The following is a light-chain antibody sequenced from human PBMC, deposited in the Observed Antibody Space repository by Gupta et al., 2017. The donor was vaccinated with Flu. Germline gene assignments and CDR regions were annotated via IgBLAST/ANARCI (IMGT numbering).Light chain of an antibody. Sequence: SSLSASVGDRVTITCRASQSISSYLNWYQQKPGKAPKLLIYAASSLQSGVPSRFSGSGSGTDFTLTISSRQPEDFATYYCQQSYSTPPFTFGPGTKVDIK. CDR3: QQSYSTPPFT. J-gene: IGKJ3*01. CDR1: QSISSY. CDR2: AAS. V-gene: IGKV1-39*01.